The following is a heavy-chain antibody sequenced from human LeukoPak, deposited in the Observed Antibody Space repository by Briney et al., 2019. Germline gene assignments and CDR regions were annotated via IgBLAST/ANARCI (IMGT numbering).Heavy chain of an antibody. Sequence: PGGSLRLSCAASGFTFSSYWMHWVRQAPGKGLVWVSRINSDGSSTSYADSVKGRFTISRDNAKNTLYLQMNSLRAEDTAVYYCARPPFALEFDYWGQGTLVTVSS. CDR3: ARPPFALEFDY. D-gene: IGHD1-1*01. CDR1: GFTFSSYW. J-gene: IGHJ4*02. V-gene: IGHV3-74*01. CDR2: INSDGSST.